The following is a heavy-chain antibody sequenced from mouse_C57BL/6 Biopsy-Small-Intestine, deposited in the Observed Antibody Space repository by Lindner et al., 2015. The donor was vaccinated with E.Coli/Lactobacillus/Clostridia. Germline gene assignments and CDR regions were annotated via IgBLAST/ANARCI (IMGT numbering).Heavy chain of an antibody. J-gene: IGHJ1*03. V-gene: IGHV1-42*01. CDR1: GYSFTVYY. Sequence: VQLQESGPELVKPGASVKISCRTSGYSFTVYYLNWVKQSPEKSLEWIGEINPSTGGTAYNQNFKAKATLTVDKSSSTAYMQLESLTSEDSAVYYCGRAYGSPWYFDIWGTGTTVTVSS. D-gene: IGHD1-1*01. CDR3: GRAYGSPWYFDI. CDR2: INPSTGGT.